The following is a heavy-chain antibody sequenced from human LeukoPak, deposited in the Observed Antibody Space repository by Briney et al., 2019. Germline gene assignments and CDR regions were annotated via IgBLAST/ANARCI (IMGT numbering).Heavy chain of an antibody. CDR1: GFTFSSYA. J-gene: IGHJ4*02. Sequence: GGSLRLSCAASGFTFSSYAMSWVRQAPGKELDWVSAISGSGGSTYYADSVKGRFTISRDNSKNTLYLQMNSLRAEDTAVYYCATSGRHPDYWGQGTLVTVSS. CDR3: ATSGRHPDY. V-gene: IGHV3-23*01. D-gene: IGHD6-6*01. CDR2: ISGSGGST.